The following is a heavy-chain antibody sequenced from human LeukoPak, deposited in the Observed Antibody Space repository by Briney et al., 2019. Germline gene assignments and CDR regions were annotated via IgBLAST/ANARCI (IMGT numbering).Heavy chain of an antibody. J-gene: IGHJ4*02. D-gene: IGHD2-15*01. CDR2: IYHSGST. CDR1: GGSISSSTY. V-gene: IGHV4-4*02. Sequence: SETLSLTCANPGGSISSSTYWSLVLQPPRTGLEWIGEIYHSGSTNYNPSLKSRVTISVDKSKNQFSLKLSSVTAADTAVYYCARKSGPLDYWGQGTLVTVSS. CDR3: ARKSGPLDY.